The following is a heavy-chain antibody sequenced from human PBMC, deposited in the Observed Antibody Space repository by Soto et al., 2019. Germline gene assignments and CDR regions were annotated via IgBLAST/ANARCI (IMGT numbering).Heavy chain of an antibody. Sequence: SVQVSCESSGGTFCSCAISWVRQARGQELEWVGCINAGCGNTKSSQKFQDRVTISRDTSASTAYMELTSLRSEDTAVYYCARETGEGTLDSWGQGTMATLSS. V-gene: IGHV1-3*01. CDR2: INAGCGNT. CDR3: ARETGEGTLDS. CDR1: GGTFCSCA. J-gene: IGHJ4*02. D-gene: IGHD7-27*01.